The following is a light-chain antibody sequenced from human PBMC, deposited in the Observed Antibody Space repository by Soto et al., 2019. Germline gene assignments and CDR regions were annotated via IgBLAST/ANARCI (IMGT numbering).Light chain of an antibody. CDR1: QSVRAN. Sequence: EMVLTQSPGTLSLPPGERATLSCRASQSVRANLAWYQQKPGQAPRLLIYGTSTRATGIPARFSGSGSGTEFTLTISSLQSEDFAVYYCQQCDNWPLTFGGGTKVDIK. V-gene: IGKV3-15*01. CDR2: GTS. CDR3: QQCDNWPLT. J-gene: IGKJ4*01.